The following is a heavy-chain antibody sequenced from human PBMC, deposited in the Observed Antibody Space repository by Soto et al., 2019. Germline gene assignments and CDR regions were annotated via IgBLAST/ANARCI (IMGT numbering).Heavy chain of an antibody. D-gene: IGHD6-13*01. Sequence: GGSLRLSCAASGFTFSSYGMHWVRQAPGKGLEWVAVISYDGSNKYYADSVKGRFTISRDNSKNTLYLQMNSLRAEDTAVYYCAKKGDSSSWDYFDYWGQGALVTVSS. CDR3: AKKGDSSSWDYFDY. J-gene: IGHJ4*02. V-gene: IGHV3-30*18. CDR2: ISYDGSNK. CDR1: GFTFSSYG.